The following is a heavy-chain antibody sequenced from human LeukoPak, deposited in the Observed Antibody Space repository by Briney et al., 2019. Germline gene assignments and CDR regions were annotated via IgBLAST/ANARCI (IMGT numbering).Heavy chain of an antibody. CDR2: IYAAET. CDR1: GASISDYY. V-gene: IGHV4-4*07. Sequence: SETLSLTCNVSGASISDYYWSWIRQSAGKGLEWIGRIYAAETDFNPSLKSRLTMSIDPSKTQFSLKLRSVTAADTAVYYCARHQGWLQWEYWGQGTLVTVSS. CDR3: ARHQGWLQWEY. J-gene: IGHJ4*02. D-gene: IGHD5-24*01.